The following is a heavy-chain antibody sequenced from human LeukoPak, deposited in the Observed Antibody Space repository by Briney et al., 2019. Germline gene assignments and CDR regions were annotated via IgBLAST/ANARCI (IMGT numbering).Heavy chain of an antibody. Sequence: GASVKVSCKASGYTLTSYGISWVRQAPGQGLEWMGWISAYNGNTFYAQKFEGRVSMTTDTSTNTVYMDLRSLRSDDTAVYYCARDLEHCRNIICSNSAYWGQGTLVTVSS. CDR3: ARDLEHCRNIICSNSAY. V-gene: IGHV1-18*01. D-gene: IGHD2-2*01. CDR1: GYTLTSYG. J-gene: IGHJ4*02. CDR2: ISAYNGNT.